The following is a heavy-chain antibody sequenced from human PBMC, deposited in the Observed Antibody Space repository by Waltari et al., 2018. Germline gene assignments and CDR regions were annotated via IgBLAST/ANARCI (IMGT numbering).Heavy chain of an antibody. CDR3: ASIAAGATR. V-gene: IGHV4-59*12. CDR1: GGSISSNY. Sequence: QVQLQESGPGLVKPSETLSLTCTVSGGSISSNYWSWIRQPPWKGLEWIGCIYYSWSTNYNPSLKSRVTISVDTSKNQFSLRLSSVTAADTAVYYCASIAAGATRWCQGTLVTVSS. CDR2: IYYSWST. D-gene: IGHD6-13*01. J-gene: IGHJ4*02.